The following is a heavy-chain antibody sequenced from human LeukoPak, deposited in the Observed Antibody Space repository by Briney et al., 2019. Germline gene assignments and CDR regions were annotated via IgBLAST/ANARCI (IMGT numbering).Heavy chain of an antibody. CDR3: ARDLLRVPANYYYYYMDV. J-gene: IGHJ6*03. CDR1: GGTFSSYA. D-gene: IGHD2-2*01. Sequence: ASVKVSCKASGGTFSSYAISWVRQAPGQGLEWMGGIIPISGTANYAQKFQGRVTITADESTSTAYMELSSLRSEDTAVYYCARDLLRVPANYYYYYMDVWGKGTTVTVSS. V-gene: IGHV1-69*13. CDR2: IIPISGTA.